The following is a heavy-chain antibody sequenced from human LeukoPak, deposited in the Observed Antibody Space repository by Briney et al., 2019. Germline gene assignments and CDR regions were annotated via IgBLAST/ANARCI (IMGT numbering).Heavy chain of an antibody. D-gene: IGHD3-10*01. Sequence: PSETLSLTCTVSGGSISGYYWSWIRQPPGKGLEWIGEINHSGSTNYNPSLKSRVTISVDTSKNQLSLKLSSVTAADTAVYYCARSSYGSGVSTDYWGQGTLVTVSS. CDR2: INHSGST. CDR3: ARSSYGSGVSTDY. J-gene: IGHJ4*02. V-gene: IGHV4-34*01. CDR1: GGSISGYY.